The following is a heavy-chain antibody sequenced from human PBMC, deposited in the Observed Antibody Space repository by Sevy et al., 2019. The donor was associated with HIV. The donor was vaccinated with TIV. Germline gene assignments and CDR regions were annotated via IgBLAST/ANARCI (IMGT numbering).Heavy chain of an antibody. CDR3: AKDGVYGGDFEHFIY. CDR1: RFTFSSYG. Sequence: GGSLRLSCAVSRFTFSSYGMSWVRQAPGKGLEWVSSIIGSGGITYYSDSVKGRFTFSRDNSKNTLYLQMNSLGAEDTAVYYCAKDGVYGGDFEHFIYWGHGTLVTVSS. J-gene: IGHJ1*01. V-gene: IGHV3-23*01. CDR2: IIGSGGIT. D-gene: IGHD2-21*02.